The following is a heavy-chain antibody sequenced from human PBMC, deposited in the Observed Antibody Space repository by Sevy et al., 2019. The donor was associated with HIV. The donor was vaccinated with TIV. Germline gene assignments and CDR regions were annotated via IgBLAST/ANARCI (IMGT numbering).Heavy chain of an antibody. J-gene: IGHJ4*02. V-gene: IGHV3-7*01. Sequence: GGSLRLSCAASGFTFSNYWMSWVRQAPGKGLEWVANIKRDGSEKYYVDSVKGRFTISRDNAKNSLYLHMNSLRAEDTAVYYCARPYRTDPFYYSGSGGYYYPSYLDYWGQGTLVTVSS. CDR1: GFTFSNYW. D-gene: IGHD3-22*01. CDR3: ARPYRTDPFYYSGSGGYYYPSYLDY. CDR2: IKRDGSEK.